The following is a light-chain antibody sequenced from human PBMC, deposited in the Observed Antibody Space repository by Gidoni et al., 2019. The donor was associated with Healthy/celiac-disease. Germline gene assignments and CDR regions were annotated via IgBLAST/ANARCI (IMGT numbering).Light chain of an antibody. V-gene: IGLV1-40*01. CDR2: GNS. Sequence: QSVLTQPPSVSGAPGQRVTISCTGSSSNIGAGYDVHWYQQLPGTAPKLLIYGNSNRPSGVPDRCSGSKSGTSASLAITGLQAEDEADYYCQSYDSSRSSYVFGTGTKVTVL. CDR3: QSYDSSRSSYV. CDR1: SSNIGAGYD. J-gene: IGLJ1*01.